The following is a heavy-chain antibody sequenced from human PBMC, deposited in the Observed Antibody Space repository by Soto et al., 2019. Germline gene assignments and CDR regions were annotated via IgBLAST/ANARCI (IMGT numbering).Heavy chain of an antibody. J-gene: IGHJ4*02. CDR3: ARYESGSMHLVDY. CDR2: IYYSGSS. D-gene: IGHD5-12*01. Sequence: QVQLQESGPGLVKPSETLSLTCTVSGGSVSIGSFYWSWIRQPPGKGLEWIGYIYYSGSSNYNPSLKSRVTISVDASTNQFSLKLSSVTAADKAVYYCARYESGSMHLVDYWGQGTLVTVSS. V-gene: IGHV4-61*01. CDR1: GGSVSIGSFY.